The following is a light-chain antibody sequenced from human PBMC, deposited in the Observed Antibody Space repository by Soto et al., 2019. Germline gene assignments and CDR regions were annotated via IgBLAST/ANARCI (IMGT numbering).Light chain of an antibody. Sequence: EIVLTQSPGNLSLSPGERATLSCRASQSISSSYLAWYQLKPGQAPRLLIYGASRRATGFPDRFSGSGSGTDFTLTISRLEPEDFAVYYCQHYGSSPQSFGQATKMEIK. J-gene: IGKJ1*01. CDR2: GAS. CDR1: QSISSSY. V-gene: IGKV3-20*01. CDR3: QHYGSSPQS.